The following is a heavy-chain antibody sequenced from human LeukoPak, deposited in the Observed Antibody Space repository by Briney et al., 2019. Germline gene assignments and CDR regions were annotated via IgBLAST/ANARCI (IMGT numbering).Heavy chain of an antibody. V-gene: IGHV3-23*01. Sequence: GGSLRLSCAASGFTFSSYAMSWVRQAPGKGLEWVSAISGSGGSTYYADSVKGRFTISRDNSKNTLFLQMSSLRAEDTAVYYCAKDLQQWLVEGAFDIWGQGTMVTVSS. CDR1: GFTFSSYA. CDR3: AKDLQQWLVEGAFDI. J-gene: IGHJ3*02. CDR2: ISGSGGST. D-gene: IGHD6-19*01.